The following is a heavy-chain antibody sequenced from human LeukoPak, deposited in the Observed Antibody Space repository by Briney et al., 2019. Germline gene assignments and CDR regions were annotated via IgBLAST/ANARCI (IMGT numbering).Heavy chain of an antibody. V-gene: IGHV1-8*03. CDR1: GYTFNTFD. J-gene: IGHJ6*03. CDR3: ARGRRLRGVTSRPIYYFYYMDV. Sequence: ASVKVSCKASGYTFNTFDINWVRQATGQGREWMGCVNPYNDKTDNAPKLQGRVSISRNKYITKHYIEFSGLKSDDTAVYYCARGRRLRGVTSRPIYYFYYMDVRGGRTKVTVSS. D-gene: IGHD3-10*01. CDR2: VNPYNDKT.